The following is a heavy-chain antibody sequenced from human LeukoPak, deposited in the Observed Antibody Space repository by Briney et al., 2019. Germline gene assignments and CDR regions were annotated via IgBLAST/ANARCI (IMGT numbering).Heavy chain of an antibody. J-gene: IGHJ4*02. V-gene: IGHV3-66*01. CDR2: IYSGGNT. Sequence: GGSLRLSCAASGFTFSSYWMSWVRQAPGKGLEWVSVIYSGGNTYYADSVTGRFSISRDNSKNTLYLQMNSLRGEDTAVYYCARVPYYDLWSGPGYFDYWGQGTLVTVSA. CDR1: GFTFSSYW. CDR3: ARVPYYDLWSGPGYFDY. D-gene: IGHD3-3*01.